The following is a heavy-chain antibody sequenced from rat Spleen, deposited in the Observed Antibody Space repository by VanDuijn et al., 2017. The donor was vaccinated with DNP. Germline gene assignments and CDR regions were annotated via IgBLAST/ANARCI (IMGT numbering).Heavy chain of an antibody. J-gene: IGHJ2*01. CDR3: ATDSSYIYNY. V-gene: IGHV5S13*01. CDR2: INTSGGNT. Sequence: EVQLVESGGGLVQPGRSLKLSCAASGLTFINYGMAWVRQAPRRGLEWVATINTSGGNTYYRDSVRGRFTISRDNAKSTLYLQMDSLRSEDTATYYCATDSSYIYNYWGQGVMVTVSS. D-gene: IGHD1-2*01. CDR1: GLTFINYG.